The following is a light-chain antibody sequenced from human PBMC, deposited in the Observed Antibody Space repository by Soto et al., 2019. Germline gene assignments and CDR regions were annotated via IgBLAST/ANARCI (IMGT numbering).Light chain of an antibody. Sequence: DIQMTQSPSTLSASVGDRATITCRASQSISSWLAWYQQKPGKAPKLLIYDASSLESGVPSRFSGSGSGTEFTLTISSMQTDDFANYYCQQYNSYSWTFGQGTKVDIK. J-gene: IGKJ1*01. CDR1: QSISSW. CDR3: QQYNSYSWT. CDR2: DAS. V-gene: IGKV1-5*01.